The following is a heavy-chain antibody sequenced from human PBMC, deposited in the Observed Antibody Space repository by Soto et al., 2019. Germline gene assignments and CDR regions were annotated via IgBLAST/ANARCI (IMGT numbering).Heavy chain of an antibody. D-gene: IGHD3-22*01. CDR2: IDPSDSQT. J-gene: IGHJ4*02. Sequence: GEPLKISYQGSGDSFAGYWITWVRQKPGKSLEWMGRIDPSDSQTYYSPSFRGHVTISVTKSITTVFLQWSSLRASDTAMYYCARQIYDSDTGPNFQYYFDSWGQGTPVTVSS. V-gene: IGHV5-10-1*01. CDR1: GDSFAGYW. CDR3: ARQIYDSDTGPNFQYYFDS.